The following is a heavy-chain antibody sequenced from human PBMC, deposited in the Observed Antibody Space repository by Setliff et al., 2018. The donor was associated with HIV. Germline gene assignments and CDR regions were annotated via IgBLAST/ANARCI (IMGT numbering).Heavy chain of an antibody. CDR1: GYSFTTYW. CDR3: ARAYSSRGGADY. CDR2: IYPSDSDT. D-gene: IGHD6-19*01. J-gene: IGHJ4*02. V-gene: IGHV5-51*01. Sequence: GESLKISCKASGYSFTTYWIAWVRQMPGKGLEWMGIIYPSDSDTRYSPSFQGQVTISADKSISTAYLQWNSLKASDTAKYYCARAYSSRGGADYWGRGTLVTVSS.